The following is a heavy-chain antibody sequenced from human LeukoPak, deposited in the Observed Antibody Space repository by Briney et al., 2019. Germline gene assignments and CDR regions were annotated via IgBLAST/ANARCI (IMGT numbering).Heavy chain of an antibody. CDR2: IYYSGST. J-gene: IGHJ4*02. Sequence: SETLSLTCTVSGGSISSSSYYWGWIRQPPGKGLEWIGSIYYSGSTYYNPSLKSRVTISVDTSKNQFSLKLSSVTAADTAVYYCARHVPGTIFGVVTLYYFDYWGQGTLVTVSS. V-gene: IGHV4-39*01. CDR3: ARHVPGTIFGVVTLYYFDY. D-gene: IGHD3-3*01. CDR1: GGSISSSSYY.